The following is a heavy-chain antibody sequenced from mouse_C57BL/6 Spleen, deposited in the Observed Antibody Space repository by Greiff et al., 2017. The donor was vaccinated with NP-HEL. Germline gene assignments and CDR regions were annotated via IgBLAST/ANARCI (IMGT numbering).Heavy chain of an antibody. CDR1: GYSITSGYD. CDR2: ISYSGST. V-gene: IGHV3-1*01. Sequence: EVQRVESGPGMVKPSQSLSLTCTVTGYSITSGYDWHWIRHFPGNKLEWMGYISYSGSTNYNPSLKSRISITHDTSKNHFFLKLNSVTTEDAATYYCAREDVGYWYFDVWGTGTTVTVSS. J-gene: IGHJ1*03. CDR3: AREDVGYWYFDV.